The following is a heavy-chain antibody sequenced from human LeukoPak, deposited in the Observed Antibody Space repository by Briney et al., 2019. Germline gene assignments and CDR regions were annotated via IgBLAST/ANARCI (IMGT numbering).Heavy chain of an antibody. J-gene: IGHJ4*02. Sequence: SVKVSCKASGYTFTGYYMHWVRQAAGQGLEWMGWINPNSGGTNYAQKFQGRVTMTRDTSISTAYMELSRLRSDDTAVYYCARANYYDSSGYYSSDYWGQGTLVTVSS. D-gene: IGHD3-22*01. CDR1: GYTFTGYY. CDR2: INPNSGGT. CDR3: ARANYYDSSGYYSSDY. V-gene: IGHV1-2*02.